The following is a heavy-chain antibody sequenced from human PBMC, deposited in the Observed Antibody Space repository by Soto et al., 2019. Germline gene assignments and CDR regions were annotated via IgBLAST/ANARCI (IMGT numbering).Heavy chain of an antibody. V-gene: IGHV4-39*01. CDR1: GGSISSSIYY. J-gene: IGHJ6*02. Sequence: SETLSLTCTVSGGSISSSIYYWGWIRQPPGKGLEWIGSIYYSGSTYYNPSLKSRVTISVDTSKNQFSLKLSSVTAADTAVYYCAREIVVAPGMDVWGQGTTVTVSS. D-gene: IGHD2-15*01. CDR3: AREIVVAPGMDV. CDR2: IYYSGST.